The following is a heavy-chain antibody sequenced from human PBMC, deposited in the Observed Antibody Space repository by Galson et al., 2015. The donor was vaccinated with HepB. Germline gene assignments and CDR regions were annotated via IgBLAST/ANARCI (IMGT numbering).Heavy chain of an antibody. V-gene: IGHV3-48*03. Sequence: SLRLSCAGSVFNLSSYEMNCVRQAPGKGLEWVSYSSSSGSTIYYADSVKGRFTISRDNAKNSLYLQMNSLRAEDTAVYYCARDSRVRGVIITGFDYWCQGTLVTVSS. CDR1: VFNLSSYE. CDR3: ARDSRVRGVIITGFDY. CDR2: SSSSGSTI. J-gene: IGHJ4*02. D-gene: IGHD3-10*01.